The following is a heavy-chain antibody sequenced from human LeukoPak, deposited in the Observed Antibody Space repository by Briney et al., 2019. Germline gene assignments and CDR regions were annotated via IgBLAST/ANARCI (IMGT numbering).Heavy chain of an antibody. Sequence: ASVKVSCKVSGDTLTEFSMFWVRQAPGKGLEWMGGFYREDGETTYAQKFQGRVTMTEDISTDTAYMELSSLRYEDTAVYYCATLDGYGDYVGYWGQGTVVTVSS. CDR2: FYREDGET. V-gene: IGHV1-24*01. D-gene: IGHD4-17*01. J-gene: IGHJ4*02. CDR3: ATLDGYGDYVGY. CDR1: GDTLTEFS.